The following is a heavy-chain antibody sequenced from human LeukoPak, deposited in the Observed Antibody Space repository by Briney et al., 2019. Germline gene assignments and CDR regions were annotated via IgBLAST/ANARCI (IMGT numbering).Heavy chain of an antibody. D-gene: IGHD2/OR15-2a*01. V-gene: IGHV4-59*02. Sequence: PSETLSLTCTVSGASVSSSHWNWIRQFPGKGLEWIGCLSYTGKTDYNPSLTSRVTISLDTSKNQVSLKLRSVTAADTAVYYCSEGYFEPFDHWGQGTLVTVSS. CDR2: LSYTGKT. CDR3: SEGYFEPFDH. J-gene: IGHJ4*02. CDR1: GASVSSSH.